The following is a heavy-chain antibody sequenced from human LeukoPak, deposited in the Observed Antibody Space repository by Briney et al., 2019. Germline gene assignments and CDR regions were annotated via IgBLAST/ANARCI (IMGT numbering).Heavy chain of an antibody. D-gene: IGHD6-13*01. Sequence: ASVKVSSKASGYTFTGYYMHWVRQAPGQGLEWMGWINPNSGGTNYAQKFQGRVTMTRDTSISTAYMELSRLRSDDTAVYYCARYSGYSSSWYLGYWGQGTLVTVSS. V-gene: IGHV1-2*02. J-gene: IGHJ4*02. CDR1: GYTFTGYY. CDR3: ARYSGYSSSWYLGY. CDR2: INPNSGGT.